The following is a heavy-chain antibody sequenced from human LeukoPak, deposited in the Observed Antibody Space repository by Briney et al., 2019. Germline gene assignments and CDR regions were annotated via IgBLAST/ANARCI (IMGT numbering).Heavy chain of an antibody. Sequence: GGSLRLSCAASGFTFSSYGMSWVRQAPGKGLEWVSAISGIGGSTYYADSVKGRFTISRDSSKNTLFLQMNRLRPEDAAVYYCAKAPVTTCRGAFCYPFDYWGLGTLVTVSS. J-gene: IGHJ4*02. D-gene: IGHD2-15*01. CDR1: GFTFSSYG. CDR2: ISGIGGST. CDR3: AKAPVTTCRGAFCYPFDY. V-gene: IGHV3-23*01.